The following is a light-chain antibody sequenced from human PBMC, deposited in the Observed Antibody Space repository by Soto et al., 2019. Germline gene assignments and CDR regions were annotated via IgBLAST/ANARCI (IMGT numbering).Light chain of an antibody. J-gene: IGLJ2*01. Sequence: QSVLTQSSSASASLGSSVKLTCTLSSGHSSYIIAWHHQQPGKAPRYLMKLEGSGSYNKGSGVPDRFSGSSSGADRYLTISNLQFEDEANYYCATWDSNTRVFGGGTKLTVL. CDR2: LEGSGSY. V-gene: IGLV4-60*02. CDR3: ATWDSNTRV. CDR1: SGHSSYI.